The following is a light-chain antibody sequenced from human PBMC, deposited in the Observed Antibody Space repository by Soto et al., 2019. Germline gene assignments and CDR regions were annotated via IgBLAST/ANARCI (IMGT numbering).Light chain of an antibody. CDR1: RTISSW. CDR3: QHYNSYSEA. V-gene: IGKV1-5*03. CDR2: KAS. Sequence: DIQMTQSPSTLSGSVGDRVTITCRASRTISSWLAWYQQKPGKAPKLLIYKASTLKSGVPSRFSGSGCGTEFTLTISSRHPDDFATYYCQHYNSYSEAFGQGTKVDIK. J-gene: IGKJ1*01.